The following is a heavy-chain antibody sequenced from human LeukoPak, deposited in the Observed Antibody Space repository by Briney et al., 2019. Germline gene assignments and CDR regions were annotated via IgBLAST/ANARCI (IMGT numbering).Heavy chain of an antibody. CDR1: GFTFNFYG. V-gene: IGHV3-23*01. CDR2: ISGGAVST. D-gene: IGHD2-8*02. CDR3: ATYRQVLLPFES. J-gene: IGHJ4*02. Sequence: GGSLRLSCAASGFTFNFYGMSWVRQAPGKGLEWVSAISGGAVSTNYADSVKGRFTISRDNSKNTLYLQMSSLRAEDTALYYCATYRQVLLPFESWGQGTLVTVSS.